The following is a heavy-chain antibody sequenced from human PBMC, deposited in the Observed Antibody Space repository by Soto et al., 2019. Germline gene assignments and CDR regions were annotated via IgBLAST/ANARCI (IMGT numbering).Heavy chain of an antibody. CDR1: GFTFSSFG. D-gene: IGHD2-21*01. J-gene: IGHJ6*02. Sequence: WGSLRLSCEASGFTFSSFGMNWVRQAPGKGLEWVARVWYDGSSKYYVDSVKGRFTISRDNSKETGYMQMNRLRAEDTGVGACAREIDSNYDCRDGWGQGTRVTVSS. CDR2: VWYDGSSK. CDR3: AREIDSNYDCRDG. V-gene: IGHV3-33*01.